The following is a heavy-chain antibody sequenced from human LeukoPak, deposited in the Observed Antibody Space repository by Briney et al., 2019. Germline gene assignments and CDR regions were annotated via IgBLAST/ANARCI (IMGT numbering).Heavy chain of an antibody. V-gene: IGHV3-23*01. D-gene: IGHD2-8*01. J-gene: IGHJ4*02. CDR2: ISGSGDTT. Sequence: QAGGSLRLSCAVSGFTFSSYAMSWVRQAPGKGLEWVSGISGSGDTTNYADSVKGQFIISRDNSKNILYLQMNSLRAEDTAVYFCAKPGSISRYCTNGLCYDFDYWAREPWSPSPQ. CDR3: AKPGSISRYCTNGLCYDFDY. CDR1: GFTFSSYA.